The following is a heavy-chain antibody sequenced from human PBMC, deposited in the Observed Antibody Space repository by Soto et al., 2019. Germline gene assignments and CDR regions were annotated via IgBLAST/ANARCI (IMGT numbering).Heavy chain of an antibody. D-gene: IGHD3-22*01. CDR3: VRDWTHYDSRGPGDY. CDR1: GSTFTSYT. V-gene: IGHV1-3*01. Sequence: ASVKVSCKASGSTFTSYTMHWVRHAHRQRPEWMGWINAGNGDTKYSQKFQGRVTITRDTSAITAYMELSNLGSEDTAVYYCVRDWTHYDSRGPGDYVCQGTLVTVSS. J-gene: IGHJ4*02. CDR2: INAGNGDT.